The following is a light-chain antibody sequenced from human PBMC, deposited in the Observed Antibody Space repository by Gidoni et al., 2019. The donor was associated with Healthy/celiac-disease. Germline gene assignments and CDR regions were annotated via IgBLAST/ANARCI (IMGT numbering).Light chain of an antibody. J-gene: IGKJ3*01. CDR3: QQRSNWPPFT. Sequence: EIVLTQSPATLSLSPGERATLSCRASQSVSSYLAWYQQTPGQAPRLLSYDASNRATGIPARFSGSGSGTDFTLTISSLEPEDFAVYYCQQRSNWPPFTFGPXTKVDIK. CDR2: DAS. CDR1: QSVSSY. V-gene: IGKV3-11*01.